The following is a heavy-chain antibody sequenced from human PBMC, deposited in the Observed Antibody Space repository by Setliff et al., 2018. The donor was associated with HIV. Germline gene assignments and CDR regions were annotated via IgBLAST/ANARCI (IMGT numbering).Heavy chain of an antibody. CDR2: ITSGSSTI. Sequence: QPGGSLRLSCAASGFTFNIYAMNWVRQVPGKGLEWVSHITSGSSTIYYADSVKGRLTISRDNAKDSLSLQMNSLRAEDTAVYYCASGGGGYSGSRWFDYWGRGTLVTVSS. D-gene: IGHD2-21*02. CDR1: GFTFNIYA. V-gene: IGHV3-48*01. CDR3: ASGGGGYSGSRWFDY. J-gene: IGHJ4*02.